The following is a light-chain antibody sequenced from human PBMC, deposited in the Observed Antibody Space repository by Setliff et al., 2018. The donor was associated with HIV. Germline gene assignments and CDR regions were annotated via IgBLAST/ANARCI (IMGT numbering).Light chain of an antibody. J-gene: IGLJ2*01. CDR1: SSDVGGYNY. CDR3: CSYAGSSTK. Sequence: QSALTQPRSVSGSPGQSVTISCTGTSSDVGGYNYVSWYQQHPGKAPKLMIYEGSKRPSGVSNRFSGSKSGNTASLTISGLQADDEADYYCCSYAGSSTKFGGGTK. V-gene: IGLV2-23*01. CDR2: EGS.